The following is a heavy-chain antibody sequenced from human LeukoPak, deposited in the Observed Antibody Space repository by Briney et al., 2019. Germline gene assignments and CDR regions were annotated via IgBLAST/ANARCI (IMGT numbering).Heavy chain of an antibody. D-gene: IGHD4-17*01. CDR3: AREGGNQLMPPTLIHTGHFDF. CDR1: GYSISSGYF. Sequence: PSETLSLTCAVSGYSISSGYFWGWIRQSPGKGLEWIATLHHPAITHYNASLASPLTISLDTSTHQFSLSLQSVTAADPVVYYWAREGGNQLMPPTLIHTGHFDFWGPGILVIVSS. V-gene: IGHV4-38-2*01. CDR2: LHHPAIT. J-gene: IGHJ4*02.